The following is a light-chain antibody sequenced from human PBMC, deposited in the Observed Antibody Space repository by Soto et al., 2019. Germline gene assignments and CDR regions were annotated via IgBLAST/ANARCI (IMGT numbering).Light chain of an antibody. Sequence: EIVLTQSPATLSLSPGERATLSCRASQSVSSYLAWYQQKPGRAPRLLIYEPSNRATGIAARFSGSGSGTDFTLTISSLEPEDFAVYYCQQYGSSPRTFGQGTKVDIK. CDR2: EPS. CDR3: QQYGSSPRT. J-gene: IGKJ1*01. CDR1: QSVSSY. V-gene: IGKV3-11*01.